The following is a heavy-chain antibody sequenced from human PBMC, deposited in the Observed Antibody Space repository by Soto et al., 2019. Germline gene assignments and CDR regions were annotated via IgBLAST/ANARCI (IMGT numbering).Heavy chain of an antibody. CDR1: GGTFSSYA. CDR3: ATLDQYSYGSDHPGYYYYGMDV. D-gene: IGHD5-18*01. Sequence: ASVKVSCKASGGTFSSYAISWVRQAPGQGLEWMGGIIPIFGTANYAQKFQGRVTITADESTSTAYMELSSLRSEDTAVYYCATLDQYSYGSDHPGYYYYGMDVWGQGTTVTVSS. V-gene: IGHV1-69*13. J-gene: IGHJ6*02. CDR2: IIPIFGTA.